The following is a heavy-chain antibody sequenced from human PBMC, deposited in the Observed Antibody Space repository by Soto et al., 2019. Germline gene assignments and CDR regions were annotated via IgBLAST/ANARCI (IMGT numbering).Heavy chain of an antibody. CDR3: AKSGGEDYYDSWGYYPHYYYYGMAV. D-gene: IGHD3-22*01. CDR2: ISGSGGST. CDR1: GFTFSSYA. V-gene: IGHV3-23*01. J-gene: IGHJ6*02. Sequence: PGGSLRLSCAASGFTFSSYALSWVRQAPGKGLEWVSAISGSGGSTYYADSVKGRFTISIDNSKNTLYLQMNSLRAEATAVYYCAKSGGEDYYDSWGYYPHYYYYGMAVWGRGTTVTLSS.